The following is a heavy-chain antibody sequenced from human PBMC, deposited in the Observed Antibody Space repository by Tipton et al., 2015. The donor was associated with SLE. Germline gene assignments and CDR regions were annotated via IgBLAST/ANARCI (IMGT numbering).Heavy chain of an antibody. J-gene: IGHJ4*02. CDR1: GASLSSSDYS. V-gene: IGHV4-39*01. Sequence: TLSLTCNVSGASLSSSDYSWGWMRQPPGEGLEWIGTIYYNGGTHSNPSLKSRVSISVDTSKNQLSLKLISVTAADTAVYFCARLVGGDARWGRGTLVTVSS. CDR3: ARLVGGDAR. CDR2: IYYNGGT. D-gene: IGHD2-21*02.